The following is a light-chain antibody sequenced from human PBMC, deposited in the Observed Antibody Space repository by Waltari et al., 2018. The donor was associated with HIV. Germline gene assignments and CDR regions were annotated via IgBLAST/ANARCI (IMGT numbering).Light chain of an antibody. Sequence: EIVMTQSPVALSVSPGVRVTLSFRAMEIVGSFFAWYQQRPGQGPSLLLYGVATRASGVSARFSGSGSGTEVNLTITSLQSDDSAIYFCQQFYYWPRTFGQGTKVEVK. CDR2: GVA. CDR3: QQFYYWPRT. CDR1: EIVGSF. V-gene: IGKV3-15*01. J-gene: IGKJ1*01.